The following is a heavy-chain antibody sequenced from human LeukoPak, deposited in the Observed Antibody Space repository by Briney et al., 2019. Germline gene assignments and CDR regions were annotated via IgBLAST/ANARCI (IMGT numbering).Heavy chain of an antibody. Sequence: GGSLRLSCTASGFTFSTYAMTWVRQAPGKALEWVSSIRDRTYYADSAKGRFTISRDDLRNTLYLEMNSLGAEVTAVYYCAKSWRSFDLWGQGTTVTVSS. CDR3: AKSWRSFDL. D-gene: IGHD6-13*01. V-gene: IGHV3-23*01. CDR1: GFTFSTYA. CDR2: IRDRT. J-gene: IGHJ3*01.